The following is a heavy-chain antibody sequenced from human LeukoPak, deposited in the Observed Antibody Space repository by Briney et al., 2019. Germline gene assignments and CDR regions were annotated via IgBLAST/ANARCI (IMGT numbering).Heavy chain of an antibody. CDR1: GGSISSGGYY. D-gene: IGHD3-22*01. CDR2: IYYSGST. CDR3: ARSRSSRNPTYYYDSSGYYIDY. J-gene: IGHJ4*02. Sequence: SETLSLTCTVSGGSISSGGYYWSWIRQHPGKGLEWIGYIYYSGSTYYNPSLKSRVTISVDTSKNQFSPKLSSVTAADTAVYYCARSRSSRNPTYYYDSSGYYIDYWGQGTLVTVSS. V-gene: IGHV4-31*03.